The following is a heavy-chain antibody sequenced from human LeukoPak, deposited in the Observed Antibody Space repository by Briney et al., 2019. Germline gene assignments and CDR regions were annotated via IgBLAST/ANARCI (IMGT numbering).Heavy chain of an antibody. J-gene: IGHJ4*02. D-gene: IGHD3-22*01. CDR1: RFTSSDAW. CDR2: IKSKTDGGTT. CDR3: ARYYGDSGSQYYFDY. V-gene: IGHV3-15*01. Sequence: GGCLRLSRAASRFTSSDAWMRWVRQAPEKGRECVGRIKSKTDGGTTDYAAPVKGRFTISRDDSKNTLYLQMSSLKIEDTAVYYCARYYGDSGSQYYFDYWGQGTLVTVSS.